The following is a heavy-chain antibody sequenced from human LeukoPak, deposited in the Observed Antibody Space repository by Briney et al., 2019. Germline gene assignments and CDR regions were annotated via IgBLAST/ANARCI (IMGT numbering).Heavy chain of an antibody. D-gene: IGHD2-2*01. CDR2: ISSSSSYI. CDR1: GFTFSSYS. Sequence: PGGSLRLSCAASGFTFSSYSMNWVRQAPGKGLEWVSSISSSSSYIYYADSVKGRFTISRDNAKNSLYLQMNSLRAEDTAVYYCARDKSIRWDGLIVVVPAAGYYHYYGMDVWGQGTTVTVSS. V-gene: IGHV3-21*01. CDR3: ARDKSIRWDGLIVVVPAAGYYHYYGMDV. J-gene: IGHJ6*02.